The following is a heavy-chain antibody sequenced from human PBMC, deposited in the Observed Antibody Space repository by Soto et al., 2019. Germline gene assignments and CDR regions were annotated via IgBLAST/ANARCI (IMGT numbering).Heavy chain of an antibody. CDR3: ARDRLDYGDYLYYYYGMDV. J-gene: IGHJ6*02. CDR1: GFTFSSYA. CDR2: ISYDGSNK. Sequence: GGSLRLSCAASGFTFSSYAMHWVRQAPGKGLEWVAVISYDGSNKYYADSVKGRFTISRDNSKNTLYLQMNSLRAEDTAVYYCARDRLDYGDYLYYYYGMDVWGQGTTVTVSS. D-gene: IGHD4-17*01. V-gene: IGHV3-30-3*01.